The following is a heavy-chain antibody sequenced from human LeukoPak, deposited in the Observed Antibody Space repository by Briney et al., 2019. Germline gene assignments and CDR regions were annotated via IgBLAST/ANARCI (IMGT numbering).Heavy chain of an antibody. CDR1: GGSLSGYY. V-gene: IGHV4-34*01. D-gene: IGHD5-12*01. CDR2: VIHSQSI. J-gene: IGHJ6*02. Sequence: SETLSLTCAVSGGSLSGYYWSWIRQSPGKGLEWIGGVIHSQSINLNPSLMRRLAISVDTSKNQFSLRLSSVTAADTAVYFCARGIRGGGMNASGYYRYHYNGLDVWGQGTTVTVSS. CDR3: ARGIRGGGMNASGYYRYHYNGLDV.